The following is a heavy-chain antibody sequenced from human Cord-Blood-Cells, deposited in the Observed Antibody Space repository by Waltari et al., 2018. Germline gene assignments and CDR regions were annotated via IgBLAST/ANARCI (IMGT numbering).Heavy chain of an antibody. CDR2: IYFSGSS. CDR1: GGSISSSSYY. Sequence: QLQLQESGPGLVKPSETLSLTCTVSGGSISSSSYYWGWIRQPPGKGLEWIGSIYFSGSSYYTPSLKSRVTISVDTSKNQFSLKLSSVTAADTAVYYCGSAAAFLIDYWGQGTLVTVSS. V-gene: IGHV4-39*01. D-gene: IGHD2-2*01. J-gene: IGHJ4*02. CDR3: GSAAAFLIDY.